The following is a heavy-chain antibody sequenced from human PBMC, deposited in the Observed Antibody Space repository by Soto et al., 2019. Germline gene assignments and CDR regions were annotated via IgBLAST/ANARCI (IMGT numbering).Heavy chain of an antibody. V-gene: IGHV1-18*01. CDR1: GYTFSNYG. Sequence: QVQLVQSGGEVKRPGASVKVSCKTSGYTFSNYGITWVRQAPGQPLEWLGWISLYSDGTNYAQKFQGRVSMTTDTSTTTAYMELRSLRSDDTAVYYCARVVTGVEAGFAPWGQGTPVTVSS. CDR2: ISLYSDGT. D-gene: IGHD2-2*01. J-gene: IGHJ5*02. CDR3: ARVVTGVEAGFAP.